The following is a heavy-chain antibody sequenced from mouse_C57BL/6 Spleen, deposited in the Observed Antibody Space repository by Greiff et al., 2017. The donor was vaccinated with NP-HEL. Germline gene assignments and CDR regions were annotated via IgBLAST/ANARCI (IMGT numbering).Heavy chain of an antibody. CDR1: GYTFTSYW. D-gene: IGHD1-1*01. CDR2: INPSNGGT. Sequence: VQLQQSGTELVKPGASVKLSCKASGYTFTSYWMHWVKQRPGQGLEWIGNINPSNGGTNYNEKFKSKATLTVDKSSSTAYMQLSSLTSEDSAVYYCAREGYYGTGAMDYWGQGTSVTVSS. V-gene: IGHV1-53*01. CDR3: AREGYYGTGAMDY. J-gene: IGHJ4*01.